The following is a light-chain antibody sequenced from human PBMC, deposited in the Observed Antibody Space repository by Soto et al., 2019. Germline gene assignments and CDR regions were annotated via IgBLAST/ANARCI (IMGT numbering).Light chain of an antibody. CDR1: QSVSAW. V-gene: IGKV1-5*01. CDR2: DVS. J-gene: IGKJ1*01. CDR3: QSYRNFSWT. Sequence: DIQMTQSPSTLSASVGDRVTITCRASQSVSAWLAWYQQKPGKVPKFLMYDVSTLESGVPLRFSGSGSGTEFTLAINSLQPDDFATYYCQSYRNFSWTFGQGTKVDIK.